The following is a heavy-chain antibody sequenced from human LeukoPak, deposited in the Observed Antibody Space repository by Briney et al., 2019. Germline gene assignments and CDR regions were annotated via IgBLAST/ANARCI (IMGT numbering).Heavy chain of an antibody. CDR2: INHSGST. V-gene: IGHV4-34*01. CDR1: GGSFSGYY. J-gene: IGHJ4*02. Sequence: SETLSLTCAVYGGSFSGYYWSWIRQPPGKGLEWIGEINHSGSTNYNPSLKSRVTISVDTSKNQFSLKLSSVTAADTAVYYCATRGPTGTEIVVVVPATEPGKYYSEAWEQGSLVPVGS. D-gene: IGHD2-15*01. CDR3: ATRGPTGTEIVVVVPATEPGKYYSEA.